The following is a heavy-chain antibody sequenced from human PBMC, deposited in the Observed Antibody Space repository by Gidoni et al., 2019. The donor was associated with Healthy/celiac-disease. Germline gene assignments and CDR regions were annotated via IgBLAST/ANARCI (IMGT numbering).Heavy chain of an antibody. J-gene: IGHJ4*02. CDR3: ARASPSFKTGSSWVPEDY. CDR2: ISAYNGNT. D-gene: IGHD6-13*01. CDR1: GYTFTSYG. V-gene: IGHV1-18*01. Sequence: QVQLVQSGAEVKKPGASVKVSCKASGYTFTSYGISWVRQAPGQGLEWMGWISAYNGNTNYAQKLQGRVTMTTDTSTSTAYMELRSLRSDDTAVYYCARASPSFKTGSSWVPEDYWGQGTLVTVSS.